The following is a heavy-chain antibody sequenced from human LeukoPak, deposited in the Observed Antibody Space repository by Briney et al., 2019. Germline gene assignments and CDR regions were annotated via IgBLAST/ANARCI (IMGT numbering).Heavy chain of an antibody. CDR2: IYYSGST. CDR3: ASVLTGRGNFYFDY. D-gene: IGHD4-23*01. J-gene: IGHJ4*02. V-gene: IGHV4-61*01. CDR1: GVSVSSGSYY. Sequence: SETLSLTCTVSGVSVSSGSYYWSWIRQPPGEGLEWNGYIYYSGSTNYNPSLKSRVTISVDTSKNQFSLKLSSVTAADTAVYYCASVLTGRGNFYFDYWGQGTLVTVSS.